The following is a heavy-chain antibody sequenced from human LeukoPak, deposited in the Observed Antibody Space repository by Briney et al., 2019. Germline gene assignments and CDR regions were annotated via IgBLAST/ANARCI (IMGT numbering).Heavy chain of an antibody. D-gene: IGHD6-6*01. J-gene: IGHJ4*02. CDR2: INPNSGGT. Sequence: ASVKVSCKASGYTFTGYYMHWVRQAPGQGLEWMGWINPNSGGTNYAQKFQGRVTMTRDTSISTAYMELSRLRSDDTAVYYCATAGEYSSSSGRFDYWGQGTLVTVSS. CDR1: GYTFTGYY. V-gene: IGHV1-2*02. CDR3: ATAGEYSSSSGRFDY.